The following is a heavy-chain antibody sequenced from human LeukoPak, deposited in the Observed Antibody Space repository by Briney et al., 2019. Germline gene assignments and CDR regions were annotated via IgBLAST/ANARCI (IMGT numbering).Heavy chain of an antibody. D-gene: IGHD3-10*01. CDR2: ISGSGGST. V-gene: IGHV3-23*01. CDR3: AKDLYYYGSGSPDY. CDR1: GFTFSSYA. Sequence: GGSLRLSCAASGFTFSSYAMSWVRQAPGKGLEWISAISGSGGSTYYADSVKGRFTTSRDNSKNTLYLQMNSLRAEGTAVYYCAKDLYYYGSGSPDYWGQGTLVTVSS. J-gene: IGHJ4*02.